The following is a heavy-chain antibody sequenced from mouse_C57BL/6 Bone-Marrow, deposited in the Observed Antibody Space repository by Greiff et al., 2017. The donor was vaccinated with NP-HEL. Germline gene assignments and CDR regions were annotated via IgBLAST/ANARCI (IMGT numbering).Heavy chain of an antibody. D-gene: IGHD2-2*01. CDR1: GFNIKDYY. V-gene: IGHV14-2*01. CDR2: IDPEDGET. Sequence: EVKLMESGAELVKPGASVKLSCTASGFNIKDYYMHWVKQRTEQGLEWIGRIDPEDGETKYAPKFQGKATITADTSSNTAYLQLSSLTSEDTAVYYCARDYGYAVLNYYAMDYWGQGTSVTVSS. CDR3: ARDYGYAVLNYYAMDY. J-gene: IGHJ4*01.